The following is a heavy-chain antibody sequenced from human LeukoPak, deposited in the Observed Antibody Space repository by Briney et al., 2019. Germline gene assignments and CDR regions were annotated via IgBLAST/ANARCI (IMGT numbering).Heavy chain of an antibody. D-gene: IGHD3-10*01. CDR1: GFTFDDYA. CDR3: AKDSETYYYGSGTDY. V-gene: IGHV3-9*01. CDR2: ISWNSGSM. J-gene: IGHJ4*02. Sequence: GGSLRLSCAASGFTFDDYAMHWVRQAPGKGLEWVSGISWNSGSMGYADSVKGRFTISRDNAKNSLYLQMNSLRAEDTALYYCAKDSETYYYGSGTDYWGQGTLVTVSS.